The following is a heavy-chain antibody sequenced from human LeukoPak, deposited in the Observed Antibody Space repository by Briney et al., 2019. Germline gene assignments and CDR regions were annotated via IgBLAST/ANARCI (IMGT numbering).Heavy chain of an antibody. CDR1: DPSVSTSSAA. V-gene: IGHV6-1*01. D-gene: IGHD3-9*01. CDR3: ASGRDWDQFDY. J-gene: IGHJ4*02. Sequence: SQTPSLKRTISDPSVSTSSAALNWINQSPPSGIDWLGRICYRSKWSVDYAVSVTSRITISPDTSKNQFSLHLNSVTPEDTAAYYCASGRDWDQFDYWGQGTLVTVSS. CDR2: ICYRSKWSV.